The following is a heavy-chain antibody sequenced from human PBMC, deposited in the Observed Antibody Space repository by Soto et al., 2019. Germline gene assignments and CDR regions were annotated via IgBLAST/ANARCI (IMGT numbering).Heavy chain of an antibody. V-gene: IGHV4-34*01. CDR3: TRGLFFVCCYSGHWYYFAS. J-gene: IGHJ5*01. Sequence: PSETVSLTCAASGGSFSGYYWSWIRQPPGRGLEWIGEINHSGSSIYNPSLKNRVTISTMSNNKFSLGLSSVTAADTAVYYCTRGLFFVCCYSGHWYYFASWGQGTMVTVSS. D-gene: IGHD2-15*01. CDR2: INHSGSS. CDR1: GGSFSGYY.